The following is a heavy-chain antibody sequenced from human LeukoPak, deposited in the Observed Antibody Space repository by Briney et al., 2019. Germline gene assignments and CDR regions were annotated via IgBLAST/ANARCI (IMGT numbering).Heavy chain of an antibody. Sequence: SVKVSCKASGGTFSSYAISWVRQAPGQGLEWMGGIIPIFGTANYAQKFQGRVTITADKSTSTAYMELSSLRSEDTAVYYCASDSNYYYYMDVWGKGTTVTVSS. CDR3: ASDSNYYYYMDV. J-gene: IGHJ6*03. CDR1: GGTFSSYA. V-gene: IGHV1-69*06. CDR2: IIPIFGTA.